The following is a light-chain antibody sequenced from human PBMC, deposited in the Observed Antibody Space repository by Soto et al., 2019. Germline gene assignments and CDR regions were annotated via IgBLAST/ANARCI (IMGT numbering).Light chain of an antibody. V-gene: IGKV1-33*01. CDR2: DSS. Sequence: DIQMTQSPSSLSASVGDRVTITCQSSQDISNYLNWYQQKPGKAPKLLIYDSSNLETGVPSRFSGSASRTDFTYTISILQPEDIATYYCQQYDKLLFTFGPGTKVDIK. J-gene: IGKJ3*01. CDR1: QDISNY. CDR3: QQYDKLLFT.